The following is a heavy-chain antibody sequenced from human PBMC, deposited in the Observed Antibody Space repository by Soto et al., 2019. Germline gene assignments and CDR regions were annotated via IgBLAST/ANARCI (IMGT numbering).Heavy chain of an antibody. Sequence: QVQLQESGPGLVKPSGTLSLTCAVSSGSISSSNWWSWVRQPPGKGLEWIGEIYHSGSTNYNPSLKSRVTISVDKSKHQFSLKLSSVTAADTAVYYCAREYRVIDLDGAFDIWGQGTMVTVSS. CDR1: SGSISSSNW. D-gene: IGHD3-22*01. J-gene: IGHJ3*02. CDR2: IYHSGST. CDR3: AREYRVIDLDGAFDI. V-gene: IGHV4-4*02.